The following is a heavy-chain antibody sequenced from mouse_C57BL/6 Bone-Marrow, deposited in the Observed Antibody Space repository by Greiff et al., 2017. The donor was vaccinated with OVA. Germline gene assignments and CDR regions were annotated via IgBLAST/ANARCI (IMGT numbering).Heavy chain of an antibody. Sequence: QVQLQQSDAELVKPGASVKISCKVSGYTFTDHTIPWMKQRPEQGLEWIGYIYPRDGSTKYTETFKGKATLTADKSSSTAYMQLNSLTSEDSAVYFCARGGHYYGSSVFADWGQGTLVTVSA. CDR3: ARGGHYYGSSVFAD. CDR2: IYPRDGST. J-gene: IGHJ3*01. CDR1: GYTFTDHT. V-gene: IGHV1-78*01. D-gene: IGHD1-1*01.